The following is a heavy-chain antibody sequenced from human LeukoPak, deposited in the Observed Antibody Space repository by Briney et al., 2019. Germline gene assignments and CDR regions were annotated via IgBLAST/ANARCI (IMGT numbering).Heavy chain of an antibody. Sequence: ASVKVSCKASGYTFTGYYIRWVRQAPGQGLEWMGRISPNSGGTNYAQKFQGRVTMTRDTSISTAYMELSWLKSDDTAVYYCARDRDGNYHFDYWGQGTLVTVSS. D-gene: IGHD1-7*01. J-gene: IGHJ4*02. V-gene: IGHV1-2*06. CDR1: GYTFTGYY. CDR2: ISPNSGGT. CDR3: ARDRDGNYHFDY.